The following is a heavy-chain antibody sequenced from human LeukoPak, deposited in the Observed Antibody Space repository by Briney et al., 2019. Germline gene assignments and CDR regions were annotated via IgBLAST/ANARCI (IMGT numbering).Heavy chain of an antibody. V-gene: IGHV3-30*02. J-gene: IGHJ6*03. CDR3: AIAARGMDV. CDR1: GFTFSSYG. Sequence: GGSLRLSCAASGFTFSSYGMHWVRQAPGKGLEWVALIRYDESNRYYADSAKGRFTISRDNSKNTLYLQMNSLRAGDTAVYYCAIAARGMDVWGKGTTVTVSS. CDR2: IRYDESNR.